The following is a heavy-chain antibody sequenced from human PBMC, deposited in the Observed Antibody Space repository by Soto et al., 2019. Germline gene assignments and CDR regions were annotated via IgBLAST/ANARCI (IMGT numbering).Heavy chain of an antibody. CDR2: IYHSGST. D-gene: IGHD1-1*01. CDR3: AREGLSHDIDY. Sequence: PSETLSLTCAVSGGPISSGGYSWSWIRQPPGKGLEWIGYIYHSGSTYYNPSLKSRVTISVDRSKNQFSLKLSSVTAEDTAVYYCAREGLSHDIDYWGQGTLVTVSS. CDR1: GGPISSGGYS. J-gene: IGHJ4*02. V-gene: IGHV4-30-2*01.